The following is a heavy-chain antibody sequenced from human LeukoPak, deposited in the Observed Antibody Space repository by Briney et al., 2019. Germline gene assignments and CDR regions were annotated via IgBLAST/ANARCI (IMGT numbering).Heavy chain of an antibody. CDR2: ISTSGRAT. V-gene: IGHV3-23*01. J-gene: IGHJ4*02. CDR1: GFTFSSYA. CDR3: AKARGSSVYEQFDY. D-gene: IGHD5/OR15-5a*01. Sequence: GGSLRLSCAASGFTFSSYAMHWVRQAPEKGLQWVSTISTSGRATYYADSVEGRFTISRDNSKNTLYLQMNSLRADDTAVYYCAKARGSSVYEQFDYWGQGTQVTVSP.